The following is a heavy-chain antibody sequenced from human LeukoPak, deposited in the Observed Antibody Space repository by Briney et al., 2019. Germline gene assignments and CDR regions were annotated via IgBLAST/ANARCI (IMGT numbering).Heavy chain of an antibody. CDR1: GGTFNRYA. D-gene: IGHD2-2*02. CDR3: ARDLGGSYCSSTSCYTDFDY. J-gene: IGHJ4*02. V-gene: IGHV1-18*01. Sequence: ASVKVSCKASGGTFNRYAITWVRQAPGQGLEWMGWISAYNGNTNYAQKLQGRVTMTTDTSTSTAYMELRSLRSDDTAVYYCARDLGGSYCSSTSCYTDFDYWGQGTLVTVSS. CDR2: ISAYNGNT.